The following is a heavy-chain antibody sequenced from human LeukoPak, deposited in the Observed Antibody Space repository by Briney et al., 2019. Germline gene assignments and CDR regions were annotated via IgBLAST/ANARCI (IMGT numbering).Heavy chain of an antibody. D-gene: IGHD3-16*01. V-gene: IGHV3-66*01. CDR2: IYTGGTT. Sequence: GGSLRLSCAASGFTVSSNSMSWVRQAPGKGLVWVSVIYTGGTTYYADSVKGRFTISRDNAKNSLYLQMNSLRAEDTAVYYCARDYGDYAGYYYYYGMDVWGQGTTVTVSS. CDR1: GFTVSSNS. CDR3: ARDYGDYAGYYYYYGMDV. J-gene: IGHJ6*02.